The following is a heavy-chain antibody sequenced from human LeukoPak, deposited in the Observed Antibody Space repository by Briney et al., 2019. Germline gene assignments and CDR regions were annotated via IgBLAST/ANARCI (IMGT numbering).Heavy chain of an antibody. CDR1: GYRFTSYW. V-gene: IGHV5-51*01. Sequence: GESLKISCKGSGYRFTSYWIAWVRQMPGKGLEWMGIIYPGDSNTKYSPSVEGQVTISVDKSISTAYLQWSSLKTSDTALYYCARLGYHFGQGDYWGQGTLVTVSS. D-gene: IGHD5-18*01. CDR3: ARLGYHFGQGDY. CDR2: IYPGDSNT. J-gene: IGHJ4*02.